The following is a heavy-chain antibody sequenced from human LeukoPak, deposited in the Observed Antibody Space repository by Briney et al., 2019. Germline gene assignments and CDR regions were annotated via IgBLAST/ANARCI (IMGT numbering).Heavy chain of an antibody. D-gene: IGHD3-22*01. V-gene: IGHV1-8*03. CDR1: GYTFTSYD. CDR3: ARDRGYMIVVVSTNYFDY. J-gene: IGHJ4*02. Sequence: GASVKVSCKASGYTFTSYDINWVRQATGQGLEWMGWMNPNSGNTGYAQKFQGRVTITRNTSISTAYMELSSLRSEDTAVYYCARDRGYMIVVVSTNYFDYWGQGTLVTVSS. CDR2: MNPNSGNT.